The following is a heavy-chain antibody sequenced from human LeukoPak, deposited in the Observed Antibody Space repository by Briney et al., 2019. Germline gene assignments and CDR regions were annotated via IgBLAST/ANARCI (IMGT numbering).Heavy chain of an antibody. CDR3: ARAVVVVPAAKSGWFDP. J-gene: IGHJ5*02. CDR2: INHSGST. Sequence: SETLSLTCAVYGGSFSGYYWSRIRQPPGKGLEWIGEINHSGSTNYNPSLKSRVTISVDTSKNQFSLKLSSVTAADTAVYYYARAVVVVPAAKSGWFDPWGQGTLVTVSS. D-gene: IGHD2-2*01. CDR1: GGSFSGYY. V-gene: IGHV4-34*01.